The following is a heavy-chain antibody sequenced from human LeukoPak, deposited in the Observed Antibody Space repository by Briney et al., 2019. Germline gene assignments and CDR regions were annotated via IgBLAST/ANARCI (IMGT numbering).Heavy chain of an antibody. J-gene: IGHJ4*02. D-gene: IGHD1-26*01. CDR1: GGTFSSYA. V-gene: IGHV1-69*04. CDR2: IIPILGIA. Sequence: GASVKVSCKASGGTFSSYAISWVRQAPGQGLEWMGRIIPILGIANYAQKSQGRVTITADKSTSTAYMELGSLRSEDTAVYYCARGPARIVGANLDYWGQGTLVTVSS. CDR3: ARGPARIVGANLDY.